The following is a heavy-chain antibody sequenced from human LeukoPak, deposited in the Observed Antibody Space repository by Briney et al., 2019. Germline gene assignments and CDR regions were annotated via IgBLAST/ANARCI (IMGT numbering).Heavy chain of an antibody. Sequence: PSETLSLTCTVSGGSISSSSYYWGWIRQPPGKGLEWIGYIYYSGSTNYNPSLKSRVTIPVDTSKNQFSLKLSSVTAADTAVYYCARTWYYGSGSYYNLYYYYGMDVWGQGTTVTVSS. D-gene: IGHD3-10*01. CDR3: ARTWYYGSGSYYNLYYYYGMDV. CDR2: IYYSGST. CDR1: GGSISSSSYY. J-gene: IGHJ6*02. V-gene: IGHV4-61*05.